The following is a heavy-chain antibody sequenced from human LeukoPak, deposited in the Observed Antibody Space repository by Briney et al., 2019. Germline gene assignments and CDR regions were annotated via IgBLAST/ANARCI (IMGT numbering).Heavy chain of an antibody. Sequence: SETLSLTCAVYGGSFSGYYWSWIRQPPGKGLEWIGEINHSGSTNYNPFLKSRVTISVDTSKNQFSLKLSSVTAADTAVYYCAGARMTGSFYYYYYYMDVWGKGTTVTVSS. J-gene: IGHJ6*03. D-gene: IGHD1-14*01. CDR1: GGSFSGYY. CDR2: INHSGST. CDR3: AGARMTGSFYYYYYYMDV. V-gene: IGHV4-34*01.